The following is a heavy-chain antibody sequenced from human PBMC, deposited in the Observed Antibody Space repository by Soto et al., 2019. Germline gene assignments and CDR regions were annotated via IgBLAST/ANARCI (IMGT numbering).Heavy chain of an antibody. CDR3: ATSGQRDYYYYGMDV. J-gene: IGHJ6*02. V-gene: IGHV1-24*01. CDR2: FDPEDGET. D-gene: IGHD6-25*01. CDR1: GYTLTELS. Sequence: VSVKVSCKVSGYTLTELSMHWVRQAPGKGLEWMGGFDPEDGETIYAQKFQGRVTMTEDTSTDTAYMELSSLRSEDTAVYYCATSGQRDYYYYGMDVWGQGTTVTVSS.